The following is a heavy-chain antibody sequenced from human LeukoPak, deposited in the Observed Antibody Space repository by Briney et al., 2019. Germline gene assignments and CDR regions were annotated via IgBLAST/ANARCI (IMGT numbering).Heavy chain of an antibody. CDR3: AKDIAADGTNWFDP. J-gene: IGHJ5*02. V-gene: IGHV4-34*01. D-gene: IGHD6-13*01. CDR2: INHSGST. CDR1: GGSFSGYY. Sequence: SETLSLTCAVYGGSFSGYYWSWIRQPPGKGLEWIGEINHSGSTNYNPSLKSRVTKSVDTSKNQFSLKLSSVTAADTAVYYCAKDIAADGTNWFDPWGQGTLVTVSS.